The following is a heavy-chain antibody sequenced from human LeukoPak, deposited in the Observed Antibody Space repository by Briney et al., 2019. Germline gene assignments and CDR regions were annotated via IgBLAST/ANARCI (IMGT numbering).Heavy chain of an antibody. D-gene: IGHD6-19*01. CDR3: AKDLRTRGWYPAWFDP. CDR2: ISGSGGST. J-gene: IGHJ5*02. CDR1: GFTFSSYA. V-gene: IGHV3-23*01. Sequence: GGSLRLSCAASGFTFSSYAMSWVRQAPGKGLEWVSAISGSGGSTYYADSVKGRFTISRDNSKNTLYLQMNSLRAEDTAVYYCAKDLRTRGWYPAWFDPWGQGTLVTVSS.